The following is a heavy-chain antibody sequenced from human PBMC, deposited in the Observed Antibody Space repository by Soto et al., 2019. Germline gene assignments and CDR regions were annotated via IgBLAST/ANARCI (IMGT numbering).Heavy chain of an antibody. V-gene: IGHV3-74*01. D-gene: IGHD1-7*01. J-gene: IGHJ6*02. CDR2: SNSDGSST. CDR3: ARTSGITGTTPNYYYGMDV. CDR1: GFTFSSYW. Sequence: GGSLRLSCAASGFTFSSYWMHWVRQAPGKGLVWVSRSNSDGSSTSYADSVKGRFTISRDNAKNTLYLQMNSLRAEDTAVYYCARTSGITGTTPNYYYGMDVWGQGTTVTV.